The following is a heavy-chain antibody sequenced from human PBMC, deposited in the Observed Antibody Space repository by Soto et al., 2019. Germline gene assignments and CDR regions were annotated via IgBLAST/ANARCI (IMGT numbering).Heavy chain of an antibody. CDR1: GGSISSGGYY. V-gene: IGHV4-31*03. Sequence: SETLSLTCTVSGGSISSGGYYWSWIRQHPGKGLEWIGYIYYSGSTYYNPSLKSRVTISVDTSKNQFSLKLSSVTAADTAVYYCARVRALTQSCYCSSTSCYLPRGMDVWGQGTTVTVSS. CDR3: ARVRALTQSCYCSSTSCYLPRGMDV. CDR2: IYYSGST. D-gene: IGHD2-2*01. J-gene: IGHJ6*02.